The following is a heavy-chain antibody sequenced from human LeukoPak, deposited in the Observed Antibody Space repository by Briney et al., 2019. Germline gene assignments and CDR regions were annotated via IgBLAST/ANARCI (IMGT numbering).Heavy chain of an antibody. D-gene: IGHD2-21*02. CDR3: TSWGDTTAEYFQR. V-gene: IGHV3-21*01. Sequence: PGGSLRLSCAASGFTFSTCSMKWVRQAPGKALEWVSSISGSSYHIYYADSVKGRFTISRDNANNLLYLQMNSLRVEDTAVYYCTSWGDTTAEYFQRWGQGTLVTVSS. CDR1: GFTFSTCS. J-gene: IGHJ1*01. CDR2: ISGSSYHI.